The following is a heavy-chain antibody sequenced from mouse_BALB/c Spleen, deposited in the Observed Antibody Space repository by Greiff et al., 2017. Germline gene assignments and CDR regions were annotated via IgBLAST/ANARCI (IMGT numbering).Heavy chain of an antibody. CDR2: IDPANGNT. V-gene: IGHV14-3*02. J-gene: IGHJ4*01. Sequence: EVQLVESGAELVKPGASVKLSCTASGFNIKDTYMHWVKQRPEQGLEWIGRIDPANGNTKYDPKFQGKATITADTSSNTAYLQLSSLTSEDTAVYYCARWGTTAMDYWGQGTSVTVSS. CDR3: ARWGTTAMDY. D-gene: IGHD1-1*01. CDR1: GFNIKDTY.